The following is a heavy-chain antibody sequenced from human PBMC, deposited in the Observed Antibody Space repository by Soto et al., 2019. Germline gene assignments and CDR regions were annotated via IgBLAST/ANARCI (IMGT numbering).Heavy chain of an antibody. J-gene: IGHJ4*02. CDR3: ASRPVVVVAVTSYYFDY. V-gene: IGHV4-39*01. CDR2: IYYSGST. Sequence: SEILSLTCTVSGGSISSSSYYWGWIRQPPGKGLEWIGSIYYSGSTYYNPSLKSRVTISVDTSKNQFSLKLSSVTAADTAVYYCASRPVVVVAVTSYYFDYWGQGTLVTVSS. CDR1: GGSISSSSYY. D-gene: IGHD2-15*01.